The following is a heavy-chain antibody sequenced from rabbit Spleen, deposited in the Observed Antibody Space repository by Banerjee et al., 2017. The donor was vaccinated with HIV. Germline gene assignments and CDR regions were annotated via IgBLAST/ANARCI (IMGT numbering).Heavy chain of an antibody. CDR2: IDTNDGDT. V-gene: IGHV1S45*01. CDR1: GFSFSIIYW. D-gene: IGHD1-1*01. CDR3: ARNYVNAFDP. Sequence: EQLEESGGDLVKPEGSLTLTCTASGFSFSIIYWICWVRQAPGKGLEWIACIDTNDGDTDYANWPKGRFTISKTSSTIVTLQMTSLTAADTATYFCARNYVNAFDPWGQGPWSPS. J-gene: IGHJ2*01.